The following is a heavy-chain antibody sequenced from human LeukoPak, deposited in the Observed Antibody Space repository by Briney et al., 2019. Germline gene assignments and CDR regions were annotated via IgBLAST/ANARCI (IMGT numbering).Heavy chain of an antibody. Sequence: ASVKVSCKASGYTFTSYGISWVRQAPGQELEWMGWISGYNGNTNYTQKLQGRVAMTTDTSTSTAYMELRSLRSDDTAVYYCARDEDYFEYWGQGTLVTVSS. J-gene: IGHJ4*02. CDR1: GYTFTSYG. V-gene: IGHV1-18*01. CDR3: ARDEDYFEY. CDR2: ISGYNGNT.